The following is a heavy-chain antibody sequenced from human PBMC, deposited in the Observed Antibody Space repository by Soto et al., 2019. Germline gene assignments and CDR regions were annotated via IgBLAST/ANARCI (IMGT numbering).Heavy chain of an antibody. CDR3: ARQGSY. Sequence: PSETLSLTCNVSGVSITDTSYYWGWIRQPPGKGLEWIGTIYFNGNTFYNPSLKSRLTISVDTSKNQISLRLTSVTAADTAVYYCARQGSYWGHGTLVTVSS. J-gene: IGHJ4*01. CDR1: GVSITDTSYY. CDR2: IYFNGNT. V-gene: IGHV4-39*01.